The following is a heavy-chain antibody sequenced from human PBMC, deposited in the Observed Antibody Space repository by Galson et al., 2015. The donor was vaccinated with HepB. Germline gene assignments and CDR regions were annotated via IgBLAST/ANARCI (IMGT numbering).Heavy chain of an antibody. CDR2: ISAYTRHT. Sequence: SVKVSCKASGYIFSSYSITWVRQAPGQGLEWMGWISAYTRHTNYAQSFQDRVTMTTDRSTSPIYLELRSLRSDDTAVYYCARGALVVVVDATQNNWFDPWGQGTLVTVSS. V-gene: IGHV1-18*01. J-gene: IGHJ5*02. CDR3: ARGALVVVVDATQNNWFDP. D-gene: IGHD2-15*01. CDR1: GYIFSSYS.